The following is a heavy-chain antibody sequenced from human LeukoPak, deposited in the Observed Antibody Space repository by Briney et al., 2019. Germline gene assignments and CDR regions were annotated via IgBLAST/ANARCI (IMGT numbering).Heavy chain of an antibody. D-gene: IGHD3-10*01. J-gene: IGHJ4*02. CDR2: IYHSGGT. Sequence: SETLSLTCTVSGYSISSGYYWAWIRQPPGKGLEWIGYIYHSGGTNYNPSLKSRVTISVDTSKNQFSLKLSSVTAADTAVYYCARAGFGEYYFNYWGQGTLVTVSS. CDR3: ARAGFGEYYFNY. CDR1: GYSISSGYY. V-gene: IGHV4-38-2*02.